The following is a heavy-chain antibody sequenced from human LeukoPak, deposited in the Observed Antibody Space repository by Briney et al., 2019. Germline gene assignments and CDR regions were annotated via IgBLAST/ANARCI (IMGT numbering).Heavy chain of an antibody. Sequence: PGGSLRLSCAASGFTVSSNYMSWARQAPGKGLEWVSVIYSGGIYNDGTTNYGDSVKGRFTISRDNSKNTLYLQMNSLRAEDTAVYYCARRELLGYSYGLRTFNIWGQGTTVTVSS. V-gene: IGHV3-66*04. D-gene: IGHD5-18*01. J-gene: IGHJ3*02. CDR2: IYSGGIYNDGTT. CDR1: GFTVSSNY. CDR3: ARRELLGYSYGLRTFNI.